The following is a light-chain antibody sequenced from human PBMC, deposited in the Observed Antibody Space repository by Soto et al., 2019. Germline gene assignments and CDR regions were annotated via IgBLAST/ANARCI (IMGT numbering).Light chain of an antibody. Sequence: EIVLTQSPGTLSLSPGERATLSCRASQSVSSSYLAWYQQKPGQAPRLLIYGASSSATGIPDRFSGSGSGTDFTLTISRLEPEDLAVYYCQQYGSSPRYTFGQGTKLEIK. V-gene: IGKV3-20*01. CDR3: QQYGSSPRYT. J-gene: IGKJ2*01. CDR1: QSVSSSY. CDR2: GAS.